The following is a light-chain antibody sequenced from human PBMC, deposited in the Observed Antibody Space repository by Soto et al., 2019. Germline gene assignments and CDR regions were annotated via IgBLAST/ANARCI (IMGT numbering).Light chain of an antibody. Sequence: IVMTQSPATLSVSPGERATLSCRAGQTIYSNVAWYQQRPGQAPRLLIYRASTRATGVPARFSGSGSGTEFTLTISSLEPEDFAVYYCHQRNQFGQGTRLEI. CDR2: RAS. V-gene: IGKV3-15*01. CDR3: HQRNQ. J-gene: IGKJ5*01. CDR1: QTIYSN.